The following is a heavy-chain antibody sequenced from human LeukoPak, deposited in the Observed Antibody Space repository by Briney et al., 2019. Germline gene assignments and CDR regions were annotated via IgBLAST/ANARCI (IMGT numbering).Heavy chain of an antibody. D-gene: IGHD3-9*01. CDR3: ANRVLRYFDWLSPLDY. J-gene: IGHJ4*02. Sequence: KSSETLSLTCAVYGGSFSGYYWSWIRQPPGKGLEWIGEINHSGSTNYNPSLKSRVTISVDTSKNQFSLKLSSVTAADTAVYYCANRVLRYFDWLSPLDYWGQGTLVTVSS. CDR1: GGSFSGYY. V-gene: IGHV4-34*01. CDR2: INHSGST.